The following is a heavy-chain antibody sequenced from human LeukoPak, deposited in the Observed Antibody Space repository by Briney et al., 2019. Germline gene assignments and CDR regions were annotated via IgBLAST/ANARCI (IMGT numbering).Heavy chain of an antibody. Sequence: GGSLRLSCAASGFTFSSYGMHWVRQAPGKGLEWVSSISSSSSYIYYADSVKGRFTISRDNAKNSLYLQMNSLRAEDTAVYYCASAYCCGGDSDAFDIWGQGTMVTVSS. CDR2: ISSSSSYI. CDR3: ASAYCCGGDSDAFDI. V-gene: IGHV3-21*01. CDR1: GFTFSSYG. D-gene: IGHD2-21*02. J-gene: IGHJ3*02.